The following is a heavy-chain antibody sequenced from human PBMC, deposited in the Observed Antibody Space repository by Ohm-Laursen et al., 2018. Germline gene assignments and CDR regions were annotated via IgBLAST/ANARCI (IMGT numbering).Heavy chain of an antibody. CDR2: INPSSGDT. D-gene: IGHD3-3*01. Sequence: ASVKVSCKASGYSFTGYYMHWVRQAPGQGLEWMGWINPSSGDTNYAQKFQGRVTVTRDTSISTAYMELSRLTSDDTAVYYCARFPVLPVPGRDFCLDYWGQGTLVTVSS. CDR1: GYSFTGYY. CDR3: ARFPVLPVPGRDFCLDY. V-gene: IGHV1-2*02. J-gene: IGHJ4*02.